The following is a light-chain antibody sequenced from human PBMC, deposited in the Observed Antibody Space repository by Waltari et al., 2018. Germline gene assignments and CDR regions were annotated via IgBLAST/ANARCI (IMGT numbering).Light chain of an antibody. Sequence: EVVLTQSPGPLSLSPGQRATPSCRASQSISANHLVWYQQKLGQAPRLLIYGASSRATGVPDRFSGSGSGTDFTLTISRLEPEDFAVYYCQQYGNSLTFGGGTKVEIK. CDR1: QSISANH. CDR2: GAS. CDR3: QQYGNSLT. V-gene: IGKV3-20*01. J-gene: IGKJ4*01.